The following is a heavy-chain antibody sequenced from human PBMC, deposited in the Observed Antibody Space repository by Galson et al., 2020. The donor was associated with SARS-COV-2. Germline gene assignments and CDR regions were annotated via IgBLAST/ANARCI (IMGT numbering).Heavy chain of an antibody. CDR3: AKDSNYGDYTPSVHGMDV. J-gene: IGHJ6*02. D-gene: IGHD4-17*01. V-gene: IGHV3-30*18. Sequence: GGSLRLSCAAFGLTLSSYGMHWVRQAPGKGLEWVAVISYDGSNKYYADSVKGRFTISRDNSKNTLYLQMNSLRAEDTAVYYCAKDSNYGDYTPSVHGMDVWGQGTTVTVSS. CDR1: GLTLSSYG. CDR2: ISYDGSNK.